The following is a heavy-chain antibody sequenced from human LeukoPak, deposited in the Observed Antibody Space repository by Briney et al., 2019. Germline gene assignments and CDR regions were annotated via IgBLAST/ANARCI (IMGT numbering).Heavy chain of an antibody. V-gene: IGHV1-2*02. CDR3: ARGPVIVVVVAATHYYYYMDV. CDR2: INPNSGGT. CDR1: GYTFTSYD. D-gene: IGHD2-15*01. Sequence: ASVKVSCKASGYTFTSYDINWVRQATGQGLEWMGWINPNSGGTNYAQKFQGRVTMTRDTSISTAYMELSRLRSDDTAVYYCARGPVIVVVVAATHYYYYMDVWGKGTTVTISS. J-gene: IGHJ6*03.